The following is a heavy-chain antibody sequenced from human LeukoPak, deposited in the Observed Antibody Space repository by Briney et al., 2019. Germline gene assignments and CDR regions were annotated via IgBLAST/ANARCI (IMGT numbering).Heavy chain of an antibody. D-gene: IGHD3-10*01. V-gene: IGHV4-61*02. Sequence: PSETLSLTCTVSGGSISGSSYYWNWIRQPAGKGLEWIGRIYTSGNTNYNPSLKSRVTISLDTSKNQFSLKLSSVTAADTAVYYCARGVWFGSASDIWGQGTMVTVSS. CDR2: IYTSGNT. CDR1: GGSISGSSYY. CDR3: ARGVWFGSASDI. J-gene: IGHJ3*02.